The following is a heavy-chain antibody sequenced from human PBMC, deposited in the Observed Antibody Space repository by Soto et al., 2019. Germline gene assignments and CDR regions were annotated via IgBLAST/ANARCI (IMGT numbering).Heavy chain of an antibody. D-gene: IGHD3-9*01. CDR3: AIIMTGYHSPFDY. Sequence: PGGSLRLSCAGSGFIFTNYAMTWVRQAPGKGLEWVSSISGSGDTTYYADSVRGRFIISIDNSKNTMCLQMNSLRAEDTAVYYCAIIMTGYHSPFDYWGQGTLVTVSS. J-gene: IGHJ4*02. CDR2: ISGSGDTT. CDR1: GFIFTNYA. V-gene: IGHV3-23*01.